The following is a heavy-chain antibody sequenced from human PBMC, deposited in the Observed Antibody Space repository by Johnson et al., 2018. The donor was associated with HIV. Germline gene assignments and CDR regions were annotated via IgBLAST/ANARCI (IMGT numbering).Heavy chain of an antibody. CDR1: GFTFSDYY. D-gene: IGHD1-26*01. CDR3: ARSSGELRTGPGGQVAFDI. CDR2: ISSSGSTI. Sequence: QVQLVESGGGLVKPGGSLRLSCVASGFTFSDYYMSWIRQAPGQGLEWVSYISSSGSTIYYADSVNVRFTISRDNAKNSLYLQMNSLRAEETDVYYCARSSGELRTGPGGQVAFDIWGQGTMVTVSS. V-gene: IGHV3-11*04. J-gene: IGHJ3*02.